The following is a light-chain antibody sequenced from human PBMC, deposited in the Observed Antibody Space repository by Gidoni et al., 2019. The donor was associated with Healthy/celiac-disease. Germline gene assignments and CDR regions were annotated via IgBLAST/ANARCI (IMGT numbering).Light chain of an antibody. CDR1: QGISSY. CDR3: QQYYSYPYT. Sequence: ALRLPQSPSSLSASTGDRVTITCRASQGISSYLAWYQQKPGKAPKLLIYAASTLQSGVPSRFSGSGSGTDFTLTISSLQSEDFATYYCQQYYSYPYTFGQGTKLEIK. V-gene: IGKV1-8*01. CDR2: AAS. J-gene: IGKJ2*01.